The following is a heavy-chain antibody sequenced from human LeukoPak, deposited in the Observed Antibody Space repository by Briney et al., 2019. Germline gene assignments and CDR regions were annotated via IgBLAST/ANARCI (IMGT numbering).Heavy chain of an antibody. J-gene: IGHJ5*02. Sequence: VGSLRVSCTASGFTVSTNYMCWVRQAPGKGLEWVSIISTGGSTYYADSVRGRFTISRDNSKNTLYLQMNSLRAEDTAVYYCAGRSYGRWFDPWGQGTLVDVSS. V-gene: IGHV3-53*01. D-gene: IGHD2-21*01. CDR2: ISTGGST. CDR1: GFTVSTNY. CDR3: AGRSYGRWFDP.